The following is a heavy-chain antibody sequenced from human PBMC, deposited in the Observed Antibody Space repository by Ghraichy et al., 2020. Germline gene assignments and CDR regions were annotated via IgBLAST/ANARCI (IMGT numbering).Heavy chain of an antibody. V-gene: IGHV3-23*01. Sequence: GGYLRLSCAASGFTFSSHAMSWVRQAPGKGLEWVSAISGSGGSTYYADSVKGRFTISRDNSKNTLYLQMNSLRAEDTAVYYCAKDLRRREPLDPDYWGQGTLVTVSS. CDR3: AKDLRRREPLDPDY. CDR1: GFTFSSHA. D-gene: IGHD1-14*01. CDR2: ISGSGGST. J-gene: IGHJ4*02.